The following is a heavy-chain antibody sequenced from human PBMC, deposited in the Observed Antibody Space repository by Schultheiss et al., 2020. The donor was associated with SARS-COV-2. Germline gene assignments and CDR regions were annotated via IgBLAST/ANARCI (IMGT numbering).Heavy chain of an antibody. J-gene: IGHJ4*02. CDR3: ARLYGYDFWSGSNHYFDY. CDR1: GGSVSSGSYY. Sequence: SETLSLTCTVSGGSVSSGSYYWSWIRQPPGKGLEWIGYIYYSGSTYYNPSLKSRVTISVDTSKNQFSLKLSSVTAADTAVYYCARLYGYDFWSGSNHYFDYWGQGTLVTVSS. D-gene: IGHD3-3*01. CDR2: IYYSGST. V-gene: IGHV4-39*01.